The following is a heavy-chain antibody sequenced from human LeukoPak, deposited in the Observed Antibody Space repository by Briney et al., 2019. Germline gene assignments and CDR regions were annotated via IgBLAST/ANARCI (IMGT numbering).Heavy chain of an antibody. Sequence: GGFLRLSCAASGFTFSSYWMSWVRQAPGKGLEWVAFIRYDGSNKYYADSVKGRFTISRDNSKNTLYLQMNSLRAEDTAVYYCAKDSAYCSSTSCYLLDYWGQGTLVTVSS. D-gene: IGHD2-2*01. CDR3: AKDSAYCSSTSCYLLDY. CDR1: GFTFSSYW. CDR2: IRYDGSNK. J-gene: IGHJ4*02. V-gene: IGHV3-30*02.